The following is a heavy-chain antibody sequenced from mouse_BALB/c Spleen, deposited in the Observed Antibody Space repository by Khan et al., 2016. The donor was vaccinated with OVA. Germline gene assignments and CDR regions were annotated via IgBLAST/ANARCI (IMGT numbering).Heavy chain of an antibody. J-gene: IGHJ2*01. CDR3: ARSKYLARY. Sequence: VQLQQSGPGLVAPSQSLSITCTAYGYSLTRYGVHWVRQPPGKGLEWLGLIWAGGSTNYNWALMSRLSISIGNSKTLVFLIMIRLQTDDTALYYCARSKYLARYWGQGTTLTVSS. CDR2: IWAGGST. D-gene: IGHD3-3*01. V-gene: IGHV2-9*02. CDR1: GYSLTRYG.